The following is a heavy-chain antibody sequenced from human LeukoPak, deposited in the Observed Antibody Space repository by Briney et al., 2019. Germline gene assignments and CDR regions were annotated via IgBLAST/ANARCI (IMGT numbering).Heavy chain of an antibody. V-gene: IGHV1-46*01. D-gene: IGHD4/OR15-4a*01. CDR3: ARDLDYGEKSEDY. J-gene: IGHJ4*02. CDR2: INLSGGST. CDR1: GSTFINYY. Sequence: ASVKVSCKASGSTFINYYMHWVRQAPGQGLEWLGIINLSGGSTHYPQKFQDRVTMTRDTSTSTVYMELSSLRSEDTAVYYCARDLDYGEKSEDYWGQGTLVTVSS.